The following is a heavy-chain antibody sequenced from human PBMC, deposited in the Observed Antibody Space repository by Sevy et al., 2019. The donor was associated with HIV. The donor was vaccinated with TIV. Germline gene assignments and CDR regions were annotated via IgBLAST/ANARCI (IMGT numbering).Heavy chain of an antibody. V-gene: IGHV4-59*13. CDR2: IYYSGST. CDR3: ARAYCSGGSCYFSGYYFDY. CDR1: GGSISSYY. Sequence: SEMSLTCTVSGGSISSYYWSWIRQPPGKGLEWIGYIYYSGSTNYNPSLKSRVTISVDTSKNQFSLRLSSVTAADTAVYYCARAYCSGGSCYFSGYYFDYWGQGTLVTVSS. J-gene: IGHJ4*02. D-gene: IGHD2-15*01.